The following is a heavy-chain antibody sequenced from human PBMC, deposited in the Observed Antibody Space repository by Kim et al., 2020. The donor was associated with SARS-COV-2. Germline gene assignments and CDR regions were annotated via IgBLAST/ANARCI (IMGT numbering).Heavy chain of an antibody. CDR3: ARGYYYDSSGSPFNCFDP. J-gene: IGHJ5*02. V-gene: IGHV4-59*09. D-gene: IGHD3-22*01. Sequence: SRVTISVDTSKNQFSLKLSSVAAADTAVYYCARGYYYDSSGSPFNCFDPWGQGTLVTVSS.